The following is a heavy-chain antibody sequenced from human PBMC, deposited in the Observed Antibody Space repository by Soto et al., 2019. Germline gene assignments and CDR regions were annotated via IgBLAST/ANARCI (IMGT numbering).Heavy chain of an antibody. J-gene: IGHJ6*03. D-gene: IGHD2-2*01. CDR3: ARDSPLVVVPAAIKFYYYYYMDV. CDR1: GYTLTSYV. V-gene: IGHV1-18*01. CDR2: ISAYNGNT. Sequence: GASVEVACEASGYTLTSYVIAWVRQAPGQGLEWMGWISAYNGNTNYAQKLQGRVTMTTDTSTSTAYMELRSLRSDDTAVYYCARDSPLVVVPAAIKFYYYYYMDVWGKGTTVTVSS.